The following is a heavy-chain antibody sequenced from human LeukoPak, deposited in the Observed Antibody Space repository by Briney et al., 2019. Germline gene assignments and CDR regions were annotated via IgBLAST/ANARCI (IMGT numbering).Heavy chain of an antibody. CDR2: INHSGST. CDR3: ARVRGSGSYYHRGYFDY. D-gene: IGHD3-10*01. Sequence: PSETLSLTCAVYGGSFSGYYWSWIRQPPGKGLEWIGEINHSGSTNYNPSLKSRVTISVDTSKNQFSLKLSSVTAADTAVYYCARVRGSGSYYHRGYFDYWGKGTLVTVSS. CDR1: GGSFSGYY. J-gene: IGHJ4*02. V-gene: IGHV4-34*01.